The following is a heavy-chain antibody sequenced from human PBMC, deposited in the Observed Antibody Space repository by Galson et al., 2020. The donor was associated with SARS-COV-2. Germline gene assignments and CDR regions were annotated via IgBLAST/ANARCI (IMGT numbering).Heavy chain of an antibody. CDR2: IYSDGGT. CDR3: ARGLQYGLDV. D-gene: IGHD5-18*01. Sequence: SETLSLTCAVSGDSINVPNYSWTWVRLPPGERLDFIRYIYSDGGTYYNPSLRSRLIMSVDSSKNQFSLRLSSVTAADTGVYYCARGLQYGLDVWGQGTTVTVSS. V-gene: IGHV4-30-4*07. J-gene: IGHJ6*02. CDR1: GDSINVPNYS.